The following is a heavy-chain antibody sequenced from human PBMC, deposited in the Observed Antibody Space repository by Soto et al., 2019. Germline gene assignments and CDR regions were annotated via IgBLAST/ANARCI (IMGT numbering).Heavy chain of an antibody. Sequence: SETLSLTCTVSGGSISSYYWSWIRQPPGKGLEWIGYIYYSGSTNYNPSLKSRVTISVDTSKNQFSLKLSSVTAADTAVYYCARDGKQYYFDYWGHGTLVTVSS. V-gene: IGHV4-59*01. CDR2: IYYSGST. J-gene: IGHJ4*01. CDR1: GGSISSYY. CDR3: ARDGKQYYFDY. D-gene: IGHD6-19*01.